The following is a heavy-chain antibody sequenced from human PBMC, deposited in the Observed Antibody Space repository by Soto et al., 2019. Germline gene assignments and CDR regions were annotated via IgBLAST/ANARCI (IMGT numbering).Heavy chain of an antibody. V-gene: IGHV3-53*01. CDR1: GLSVETNF. Sequence: PVGSLRLSCAASGLSVETNFMSWVRQTPGKGLEWVSVIYSGGSTYYADSVKGRFTISRDNSKNTLYLQMTSLRADDTAVYYCARGSSNYGSGTYIFAGEHYFDYWGQGALVTVSS. CDR2: IYSGGST. J-gene: IGHJ4*02. CDR3: ARGSSNYGSGTYIFAGEHYFDY. D-gene: IGHD3-10*01.